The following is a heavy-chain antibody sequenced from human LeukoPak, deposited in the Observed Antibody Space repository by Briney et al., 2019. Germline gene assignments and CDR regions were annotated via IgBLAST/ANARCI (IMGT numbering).Heavy chain of an antibody. D-gene: IGHD3-3*01. V-gene: IGHV4-59*01. J-gene: IGHJ4*02. CDR2: IYYSGST. Sequence: PSETLSLTCTVSGGSISGSYWTWIRRPPGKGLEWIGYIYYSGSTNYNPSLKSRVTMSVDTSKNQFSFSLKLSSVTAADTALYYCASRSDYFDYWGQGTLVTVSS. CDR3: ASRSDYFDY. CDR1: GGSISGSY.